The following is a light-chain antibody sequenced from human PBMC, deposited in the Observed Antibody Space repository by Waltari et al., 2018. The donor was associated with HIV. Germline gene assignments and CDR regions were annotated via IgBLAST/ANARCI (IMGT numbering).Light chain of an antibody. V-gene: IGLV1-40*01. CDR3: QSYDSSLSGSV. CDR2: GNH. Sequence: QSVLTQPPSVSGAPGQRVTISCTGSSSNIGARFDVPWYQQLPGTAPKLPICGNHNRPSGVPDRFAGSKSGTSASLAITGLQAEDEAEYYCQSYDSSLSGSVFGGGTKLTVL. CDR1: SSNIGARFD. J-gene: IGLJ3*02.